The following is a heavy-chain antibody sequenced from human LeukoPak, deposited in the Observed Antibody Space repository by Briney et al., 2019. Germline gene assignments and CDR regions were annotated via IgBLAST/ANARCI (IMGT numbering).Heavy chain of an antibody. CDR2: ISGSGGST. D-gene: IGHD3-9*01. Sequence: GGSLRLSCEASGFTFSNHWMNWVRQAPGKGLEWVSAISGSGGSTYYADSVKGRFTISRDNSKNTLYLQMNSLRAEDTAVYYCAKDHDILTPRYFDLWGRGTLVTVSS. J-gene: IGHJ2*01. CDR1: GFTFSNHW. V-gene: IGHV3-23*01. CDR3: AKDHDILTPRYFDL.